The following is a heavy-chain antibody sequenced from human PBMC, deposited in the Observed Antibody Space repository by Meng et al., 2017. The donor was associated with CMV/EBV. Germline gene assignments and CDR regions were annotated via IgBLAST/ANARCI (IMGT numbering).Heavy chain of an antibody. Sequence: GGSLCLSCAASGFTFSSYWMSWVRQAPGQGLEWVANIKQDGSEKYYVDSVKGRFTISRDNAKNSLYLQMNSLRAEDTAVYYCARDLGGGATTGNYWGQGTLVTVSS. J-gene: IGHJ4*02. CDR1: GFTFSSYW. D-gene: IGHD1-26*01. CDR2: IKQDGSEK. CDR3: ARDLGGGATTGNY. V-gene: IGHV3-7*01.